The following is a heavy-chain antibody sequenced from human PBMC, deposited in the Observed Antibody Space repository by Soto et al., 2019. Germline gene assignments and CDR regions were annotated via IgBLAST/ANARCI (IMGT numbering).Heavy chain of an antibody. Sequence: DVQLLESGGSLVQPGGSLRLSCAASGFTFNAYSLSWVRQAPGKGLQWVSAISTTGGSTYYADSVKGRFTISRDNSQKTLSLQMNSLREEDTAVYYCARPDGATYNFRYWGQGTLVTVSS. CDR1: GFTFNAYS. D-gene: IGHD1-1*01. CDR3: ARPDGATYNFRY. CDR2: ISTTGGST. J-gene: IGHJ4*02. V-gene: IGHV3-23*01.